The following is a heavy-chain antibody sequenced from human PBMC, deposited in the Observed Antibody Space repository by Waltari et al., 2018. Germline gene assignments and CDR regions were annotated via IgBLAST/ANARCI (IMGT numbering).Heavy chain of an antibody. CDR3: ARDRMSGELSYNWFDP. CDR2: IYTSGST. V-gene: IGHV4-4*07. Sequence: QVQLQESDPGLVKPSETLSLTCTVSGGSISSYYWSWIRPPAGKGLEWIGRIYTSGSTNYNPSLKSRVTMSVDTSKNQFSLKLSSVTAADTAVYYCARDRMSGELSYNWFDPWGQGTLVTVSS. CDR1: GGSISSYY. D-gene: IGHD3-10*02. J-gene: IGHJ5*02.